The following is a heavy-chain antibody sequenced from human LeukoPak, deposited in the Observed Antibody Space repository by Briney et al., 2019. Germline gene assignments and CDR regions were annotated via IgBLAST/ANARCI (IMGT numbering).Heavy chain of an antibody. CDR1: GFTFSSYG. J-gene: IGHJ4*02. Sequence: GRSLRLSCAASGFTFSSYGMHWVRQAPGKGLEWVAVISSDGSNKYYADSVKGRFTISRDNSKNALYLQMNSLRAEDTAVYYCAKRGYSYSFDYWGQGTLVTVSS. V-gene: IGHV3-30*18. CDR3: AKRGYSYSFDY. CDR2: ISSDGSNK. D-gene: IGHD5-18*01.